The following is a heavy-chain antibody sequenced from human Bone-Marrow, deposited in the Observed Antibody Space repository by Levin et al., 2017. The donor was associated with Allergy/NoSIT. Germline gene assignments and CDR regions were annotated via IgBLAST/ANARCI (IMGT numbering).Heavy chain of an antibody. Sequence: SQTLSLTCAVYGGSFSNYYWGWIRQSPGKGLEWIGEINHSGSTNNNPSLKSRVTISVDTSKNQFSLKLSSVTAADTAVYYCARAKRTVATFYYSHYMDVWGKGTTVIVSS. D-gene: IGHD5-12*01. CDR3: ARAKRTVATFYYSHYMDV. J-gene: IGHJ6*03. CDR2: INHSGST. V-gene: IGHV4-34*01. CDR1: GGSFSNYY.